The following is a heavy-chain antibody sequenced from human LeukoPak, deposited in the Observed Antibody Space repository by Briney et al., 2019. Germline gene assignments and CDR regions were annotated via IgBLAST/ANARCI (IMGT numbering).Heavy chain of an antibody. CDR3: ARDRTGDIDFDY. CDR2: TYYRSKSHN. D-gene: IGHD7-27*01. J-gene: IGHJ4*02. CDR1: GDSVSSISAA. V-gene: IGHV6-1*01. Sequence: SQTLSLTSAISGDSVSSISAAWQWIRQSPSRSLELQGRTYYRSKSHNNYAGSVKSRITINPTTSKNQIWLQLNSVTPEDTAVYYCARDRTGDIDFDYWGQGTLVTVSS.